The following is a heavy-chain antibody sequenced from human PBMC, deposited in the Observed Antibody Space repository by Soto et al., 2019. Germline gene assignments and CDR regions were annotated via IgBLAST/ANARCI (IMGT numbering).Heavy chain of an antibody. J-gene: IGHJ4*02. CDR3: ARRNFTNYGDPYPSLYYFDY. CDR2: INHSGST. D-gene: IGHD4-17*01. Sequence: SETLSLTCAVYGGSFSGYYWSWIRQPPGKGLEWIGEINHSGSTNYNPSLKSRVTISVDTSKNQFSLKLSSVTAADTAVYYCARRNFTNYGDPYPSLYYFDYWGQGTLVTVSS. CDR1: GGSFSGYY. V-gene: IGHV4-34*01.